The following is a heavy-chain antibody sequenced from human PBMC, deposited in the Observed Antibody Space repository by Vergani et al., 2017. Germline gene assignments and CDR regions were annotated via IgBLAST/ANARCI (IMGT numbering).Heavy chain of an antibody. CDR3: ARDDRYGSGSYFANWFDP. CDR1: GGTFSSYA. Sequence: QVQLVQSGAEVKKPGSSVKVSCKASGGTFSSYAISWVRQAPGQGLEWMGRIIPILGTANYAQKFQGRVTITADESTSTAYMELSSLRSEDTAVYYCARDDRYGSGSYFANWFDPWGQGTLVTVSS. D-gene: IGHD3-10*01. CDR2: IIPILGTA. J-gene: IGHJ5*02. V-gene: IGHV1-69*11.